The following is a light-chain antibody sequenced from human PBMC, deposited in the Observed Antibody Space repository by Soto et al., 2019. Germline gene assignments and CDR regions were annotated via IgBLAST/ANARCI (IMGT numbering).Light chain of an antibody. V-gene: IGKV3-20*01. CDR3: QQYGSSPGT. J-gene: IGKJ1*01. CDR1: QSVSSSY. Sequence: EIVLTQSPGTLSWSPGERGTLSCRASQSVSSSYLAWYQQKPGQAPRLLIYGASSRATGIPDRFSGSGSGTDFTLTISRLEPEDFALYYCQQYGSSPGTFGQGTKVEIK. CDR2: GAS.